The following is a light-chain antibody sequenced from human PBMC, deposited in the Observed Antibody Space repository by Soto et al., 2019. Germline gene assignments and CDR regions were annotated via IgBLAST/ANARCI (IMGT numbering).Light chain of an antibody. CDR1: QSISSW. CDR3: QQYNCYSYT. CDR2: KAS. V-gene: IGKV1-5*03. Sequence: EIQMTQSPSPPFASLKDRDTITCRASQSISSWLAWYQQKPGKAPKLLIYKASSLESGVPSRFSGSGSGTEFTLTISSLQPDDFATYYCQQYNCYSYTFGQGTKVDIK. J-gene: IGKJ2*01.